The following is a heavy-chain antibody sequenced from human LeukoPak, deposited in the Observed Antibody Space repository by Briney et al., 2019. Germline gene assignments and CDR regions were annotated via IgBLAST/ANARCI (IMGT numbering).Heavy chain of an antibody. CDR2: ISSSGTTI. D-gene: IGHD1-26*01. CDR3: ARDGFLGRAVDGFDI. V-gene: IGHV3-48*04. CDR1: GFTFRTSG. J-gene: IGHJ3*02. Sequence: GGSLRLSCAASGFTFRTSGMNWVRQAPGKGLEWVSYISSSGTTISYAQSVKGRFTISRDNAKSSVYLQMNSLRAEDTAVYYCARDGFLGRAVDGFDIWGQGTMVTVSS.